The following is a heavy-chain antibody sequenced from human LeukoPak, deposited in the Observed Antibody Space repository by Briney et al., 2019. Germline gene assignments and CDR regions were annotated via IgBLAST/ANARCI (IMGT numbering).Heavy chain of an antibody. CDR3: ARTTGDSAIIASH. V-gene: IGHV4-38-2*02. CDR2: IYHNGNT. D-gene: IGHD3-16*01. Sequence: SSETLSLTCTVFGYSISSDYSWGWIRQPPGKGLEWIGSIYHNGNTYYNSSLKSRVTISADTSENQFSLKLSSVTAADTAVYYCARTTGDSAIIASHWGQGTLVTVSS. CDR1: GYSISSDYS. J-gene: IGHJ4*02.